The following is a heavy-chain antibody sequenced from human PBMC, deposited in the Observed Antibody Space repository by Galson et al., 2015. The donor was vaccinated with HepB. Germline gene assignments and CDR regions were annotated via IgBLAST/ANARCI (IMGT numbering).Heavy chain of an antibody. D-gene: IGHD3-9*01. V-gene: IGHV1-2*04. J-gene: IGHJ4*02. CDR1: GYTFTGYY. Sequence: SVKVSCKASGYTFTGYYMHWVRQAPGQGLEWMGWINPNSGGANYAQKFQGWVTMTRDTSISTAYMELSRLRSDDTAVYYCARDRAGILTGYPRYYFDYWGQGTLVTVSS. CDR3: ARDRAGILTGYPRYYFDY. CDR2: INPNSGGA.